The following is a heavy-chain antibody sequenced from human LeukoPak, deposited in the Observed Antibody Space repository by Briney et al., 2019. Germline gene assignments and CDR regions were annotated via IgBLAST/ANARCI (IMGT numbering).Heavy chain of an antibody. Sequence: SETLSLTCTVFGDSINSSDYYWAWIRQPPGEGLEWIGNIYYSGSTYYKSSLKSRLTISVDSSKNQFSLKMISVTAADTGVYYCARHGNWDPFDYWGQGALVTVSS. CDR2: IYYSGST. CDR3: ARHGNWDPFDY. CDR1: GDSINSSDYY. D-gene: IGHD7-27*01. V-gene: IGHV4-39*01. J-gene: IGHJ4*02.